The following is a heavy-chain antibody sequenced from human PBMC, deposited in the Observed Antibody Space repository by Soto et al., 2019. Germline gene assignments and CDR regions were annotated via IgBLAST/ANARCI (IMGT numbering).Heavy chain of an antibody. CDR1: GGSISSYY. Sequence: PSETLSLTCTVSGGSISSYYWSWIRQPPGKGLEWIGYIYYSGSTNYNPSLKSRVTISVDTSKNQFSLKLSSVTAADTAVYYCAGLRVGYYYYYMYVWGKGTTVTVSS. J-gene: IGHJ6*03. CDR3: AGLRVGYYYYYMYV. D-gene: IGHD3-16*01. CDR2: IYYSGST. V-gene: IGHV4-59*08.